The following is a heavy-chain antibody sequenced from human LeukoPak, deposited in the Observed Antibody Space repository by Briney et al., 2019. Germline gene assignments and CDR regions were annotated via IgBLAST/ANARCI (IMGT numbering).Heavy chain of an antibody. V-gene: IGHV4-34*01. J-gene: IGHJ4*02. CDR1: GGSFSGYY. CDR3: ARMGSPFDY. Sequence: SETLSLTCAVYGGSFSGYYWSWIRQPPGKGLEWIGEINHSGSTNYNPSLKSRVTISVDTSKNQFSLKLSSVTAADTAVYYCARMGSPFDYWGQGTLVTVSS. CDR2: INHSGST.